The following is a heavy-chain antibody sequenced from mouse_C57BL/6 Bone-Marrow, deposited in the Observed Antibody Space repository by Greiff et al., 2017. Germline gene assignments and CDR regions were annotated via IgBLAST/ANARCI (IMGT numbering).Heavy chain of an antibody. V-gene: IGHV3-6*01. CDR2: ISYDGSN. J-gene: IGHJ1*03. Sequence: LVESGPGLVKPSQSLSLTCSVTGYSITSGYYWNWIRQFPGNKLEWMGYISYDGSNNYNPSLKNRISITRDTSKNQFFLKLNSVTTEDTATYYCARGVVGWYFDVWGTGTTVTVSS. D-gene: IGHD1-1*01. CDR1: GYSITSGYY. CDR3: ARGVVGWYFDV.